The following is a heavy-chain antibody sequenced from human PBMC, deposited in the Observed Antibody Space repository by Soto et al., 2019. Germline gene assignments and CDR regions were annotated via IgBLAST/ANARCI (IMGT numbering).Heavy chain of an antibody. CDR3: TTDGAAADAYYYGMDV. V-gene: IGHV3-15*01. D-gene: IGHD6-13*01. CDR2: IKSKTDGGTT. Sequence: GGALRLSCANSGFTFSNAWMSWVRQAPGKGLEWVGRIKSKTDGGTTDYAAPVKGRFTISRDDSKNTLYLQMNSLKTEDTAVYYCTTDGAAADAYYYGMDVWGQGTTVTVSS. CDR1: GFTFSNAW. J-gene: IGHJ6*02.